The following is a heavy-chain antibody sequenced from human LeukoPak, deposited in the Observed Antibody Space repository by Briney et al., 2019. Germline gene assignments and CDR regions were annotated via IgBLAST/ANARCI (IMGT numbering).Heavy chain of an antibody. CDR1: GFTFSSYA. V-gene: IGHV3-23*01. D-gene: IGHD3-3*02. Sequence: GGSLRLSCSASGFTFSSYAMSWVRQAPGKGLEWVSSITASGGGTYYTDSVKDHFTISRDNSRNTLYLQMNSLRAEDTAVYYCAKGINWFDPWGQGTLVTVSS. J-gene: IGHJ5*02. CDR3: AKGINWFDP. CDR2: ITASGGGT.